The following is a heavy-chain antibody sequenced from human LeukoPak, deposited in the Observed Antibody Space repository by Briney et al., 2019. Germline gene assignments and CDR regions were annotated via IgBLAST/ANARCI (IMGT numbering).Heavy chain of an antibody. CDR2: INAGNGNT. J-gene: IGHJ1*01. Sequence: ASVKASCKASGYTFTSYAMHWVRQAPGQRLEWMGWINAGNGNTKYSQKFQGRVTITRDTSASTAYMELSSLRSEDTAVYYCARLENYYGSGSYYTEYFQHWGQGTLVTVSS. CDR1: GYTFTSYA. CDR3: ARLENYYGSGSYYTEYFQH. V-gene: IGHV1-3*01. D-gene: IGHD3-10*01.